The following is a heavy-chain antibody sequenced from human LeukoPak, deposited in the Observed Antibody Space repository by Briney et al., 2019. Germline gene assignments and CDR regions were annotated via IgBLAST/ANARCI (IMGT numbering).Heavy chain of an antibody. J-gene: IGHJ3*01. Sequence: GGSLRLSCAASGFTFSSYAMSWVRQAPGKGLEWVSAVSGSGDNTYYADSVKGRFTISRDNSKSTLYLQMNSLRAEDTAVYYCANDRGIGDGFDVWGQGTMVTVSA. D-gene: IGHD6-13*01. V-gene: IGHV3-23*01. CDR3: ANDRGIGDGFDV. CDR2: VSGSGDNT. CDR1: GFTFSSYA.